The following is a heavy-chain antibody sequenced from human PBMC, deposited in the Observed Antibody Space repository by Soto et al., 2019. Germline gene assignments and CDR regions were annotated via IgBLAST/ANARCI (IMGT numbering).Heavy chain of an antibody. J-gene: IGHJ5*02. Sequence: GASVTVSCKVSGYTLTELSMHWVRQAPGKGLEWMGGFDPEDGNTNYAQKLQGRVTMTTDTSTSTAYMELRSLRSDDTAVYYCARAHDSSGYYVPDVMLISPWGQGTLVTVSS. D-gene: IGHD3-22*01. CDR3: ARAHDSSGYYVPDVMLISP. CDR2: FDPEDGNT. CDR1: GYTLTELS. V-gene: IGHV1-24*01.